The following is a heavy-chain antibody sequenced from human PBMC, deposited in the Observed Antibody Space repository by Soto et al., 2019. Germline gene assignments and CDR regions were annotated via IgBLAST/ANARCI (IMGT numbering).Heavy chain of an antibody. V-gene: IGHV4-30-2*01. Sequence: SETLSLTCAVSGGSISSGGYSWSWIRQPPGKGLEWIGYIYHSGSTYYNPSLKSRVTISVDRSKNQFSLKLSSVTAADTAVYYCATERYSGSSAGYFDYWGQGTLVTVSS. CDR1: GGSISSGGYS. D-gene: IGHD1-26*01. J-gene: IGHJ4*02. CDR2: IYHSGST. CDR3: ATERYSGSSAGYFDY.